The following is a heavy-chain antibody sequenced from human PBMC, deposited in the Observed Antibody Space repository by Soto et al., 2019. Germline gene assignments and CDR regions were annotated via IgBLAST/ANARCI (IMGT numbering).Heavy chain of an antibody. CDR2: ISGSGGST. CDR3: AKDSPLDFDWLSPDAFDI. J-gene: IGHJ3*02. CDR1: GFTFSSYA. V-gene: IGHV3-23*01. Sequence: PGGSLRLSCAASGFTFSSYAMSWVRQAPGKGLEWVSAISGSGGSTYYADSVKGRFTISRDNSKNTLYLQMNSLRAEDTAVYYCAKDSPLDFDWLSPDAFDIWGQGTMVTVSS. D-gene: IGHD3-9*01.